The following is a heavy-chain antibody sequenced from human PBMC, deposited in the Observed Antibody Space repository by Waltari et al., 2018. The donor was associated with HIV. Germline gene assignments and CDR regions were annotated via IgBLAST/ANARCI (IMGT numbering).Heavy chain of an antibody. CDR1: GGSISSSSYY. Sequence: QLQLQESGPGLVKPSETLSLTCTVSGGSISSSSYYWGWIRQPPGKGLEWIGSIYYSGSTYYNPSLKSRVTISVDTSKNQFSLKLSSVTAADTAVYYCARRGQYYGSGSYHRPNWFDPWGQGTLVTVSS. J-gene: IGHJ5*02. V-gene: IGHV4-39*01. CDR2: IYYSGST. CDR3: ARRGQYYGSGSYHRPNWFDP. D-gene: IGHD3-10*01.